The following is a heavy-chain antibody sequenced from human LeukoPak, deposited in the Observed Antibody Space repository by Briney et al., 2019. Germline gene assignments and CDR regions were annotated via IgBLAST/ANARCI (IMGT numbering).Heavy chain of an antibody. D-gene: IGHD1-26*01. Sequence: GGSLRLSCAVSGFTFSSYAMSWVRQAPGKGLEWVSGIRDSGGTTYYADSVKGRFTISRDNSKNTLYLQMNSLRAGDTAVYYCARDNYLVGATDYFDYWGQGTLVTVSS. CDR2: IRDSGGTT. J-gene: IGHJ4*02. CDR1: GFTFSSYA. CDR3: ARDNYLVGATDYFDY. V-gene: IGHV3-23*01.